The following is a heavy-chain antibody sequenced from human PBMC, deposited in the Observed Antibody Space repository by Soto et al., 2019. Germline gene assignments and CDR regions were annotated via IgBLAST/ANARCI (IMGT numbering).Heavy chain of an antibody. CDR3: ARGVYYGDYEEYYYYYYGMDV. CDR1: GYTFTSYA. J-gene: IGHJ6*02. CDR2: INTNTGNP. D-gene: IGHD4-17*01. V-gene: IGHV7-4-1*01. Sequence: ASVKVSCKASGYTFTSYAMNWVRQAPGQGLEWMGWINTNTGNPTYAQGFTGRFVFSLDTSVSTAYLQICSLKAEDTAVYYCARGVYYGDYEEYYYYYYGMDVWGQGTTLTVSS.